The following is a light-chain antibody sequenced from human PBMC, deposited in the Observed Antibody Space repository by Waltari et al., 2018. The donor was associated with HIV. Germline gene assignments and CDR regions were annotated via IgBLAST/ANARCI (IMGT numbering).Light chain of an antibody. CDR2: EVS. CDR3: CAYAGSTTYVI. J-gene: IGLJ2*01. V-gene: IGLV2-23*02. Sequence: QSALTQPASVSGSPGQSITISCTGTSSDVGGYNLVSWYQQHPGKAPELMIYEVSKRPSAVSNRFSGSKSVNTASLTISGLQAEDEAEYYCCAYAGSTTYVIFGGGTKLTVL. CDR1: SSDVGGYNL.